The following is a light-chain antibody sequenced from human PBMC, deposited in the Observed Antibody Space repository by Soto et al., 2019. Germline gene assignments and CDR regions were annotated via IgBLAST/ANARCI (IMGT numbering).Light chain of an antibody. CDR1: QSVASN. V-gene: IGKV3-15*01. CDR3: QQYHNWPPQYT. Sequence: EIVITQSPASLSVSPGDGATLSCRASQSVASNVAWYQQKPGQGPRLLIHGASTRAVGVPARFSGSGSGTDFTLTISSLLSEDFAVYYCQQYHNWPPQYTFGQGTKLQIK. J-gene: IGKJ2*01. CDR2: GAS.